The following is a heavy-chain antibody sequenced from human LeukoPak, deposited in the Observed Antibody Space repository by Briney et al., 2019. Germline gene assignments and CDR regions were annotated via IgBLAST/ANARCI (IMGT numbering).Heavy chain of an antibody. D-gene: IGHD1-7*01. CDR1: GGTFSSYA. J-gene: IGHJ6*03. V-gene: IGHV1-69*05. Sequence: ASVKVSCKASGGTFSSYAIRWVRQAPGQGLEWMGGIIPIFGTANYEQKFQSRVTMTTDESTSTAYMELSSVRSEDTAVYYCARGKNYAGGYYYYYMDVWGKGTTVTVSS. CDR3: ARGKNYAGGYYYYYMDV. CDR2: IIPIFGTA.